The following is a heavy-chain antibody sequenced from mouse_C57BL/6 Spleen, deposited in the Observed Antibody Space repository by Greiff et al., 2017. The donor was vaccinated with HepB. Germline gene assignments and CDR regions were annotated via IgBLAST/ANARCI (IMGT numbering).Heavy chain of an antibody. D-gene: IGHD1-1*01. V-gene: IGHV1-59*01. J-gene: IGHJ3*01. Sequence: QVQLQQPGAELVRPGPSVKLSCKASGYTFTSYWMHWVKQRPGQGLEWIGVIDPSDSYTNYNQKFKGKATLTVDTSSSTAYMQLSSLTSEDAAVYYCARTTVVGAYWGQGTLVTVSA. CDR3: ARTTVVGAY. CDR1: GYTFTSYW. CDR2: IDPSDSYT.